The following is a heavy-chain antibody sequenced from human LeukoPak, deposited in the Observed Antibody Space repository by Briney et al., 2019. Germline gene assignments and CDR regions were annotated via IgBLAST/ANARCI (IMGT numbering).Heavy chain of an antibody. CDR3: AKPIWGAFPREMDV. V-gene: IGHV3-30*02. Sequence: GGSLRLSCAASGFTFSSYGMHWVRQAPGKGLEWVAFIRYDGSNKYYADSVKGRFTISRDNSNNTLYLQMNSLRAEDTALYYCAKPIWGAFPREMDVWGKGTTVTISS. J-gene: IGHJ6*04. CDR1: GFTFSSYG. CDR2: IRYDGSNK. D-gene: IGHD3-16*01.